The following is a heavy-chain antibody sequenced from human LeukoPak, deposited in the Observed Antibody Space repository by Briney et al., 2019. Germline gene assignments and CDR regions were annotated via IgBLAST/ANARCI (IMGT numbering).Heavy chain of an antibody. V-gene: IGHV3-30*02. CDR2: IRHDGSNE. D-gene: IGHD3-10*01. CDR3: AKEVHPYDSGTYYFDY. J-gene: IGHJ4*02. CDR1: GFTFSSYG. Sequence: GGSLRLSCVGAGFTFSSYGMHWVRQAAGKGLEWVAFIRHDGSNEYYADYVKGRLTVSRDNSNNTLFLQMNSLRVEEMAVYYCAKEVHPYDSGTYYFDYWGRGTLVPVSS.